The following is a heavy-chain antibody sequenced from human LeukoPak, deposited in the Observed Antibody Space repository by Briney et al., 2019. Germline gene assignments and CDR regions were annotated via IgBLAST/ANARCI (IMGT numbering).Heavy chain of an antibody. Sequence: SETLSLTCTVSGGSISSSAQSWGWIRQPPGKGLEWIGTIYYSDNTYYNPSLESRVTVSVDTSKNQFSLKLNSVTAADTALYYCARGRFTIFGVVTHDAFDIWGQGTVVTVSS. CDR1: GGSISSSAQS. D-gene: IGHD3-3*01. J-gene: IGHJ3*02. CDR3: ARGRFTIFGVVTHDAFDI. V-gene: IGHV4-39*07. CDR2: IYYSDNT.